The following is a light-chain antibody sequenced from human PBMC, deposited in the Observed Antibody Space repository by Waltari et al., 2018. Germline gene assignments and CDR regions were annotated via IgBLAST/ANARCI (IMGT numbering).Light chain of an antibody. CDR2: GNN. CDR3: HSRDTTTNRV. J-gene: IGLJ3*02. CDR1: SLRRYY. Sequence: SSELTQDPTISVALGQTVRITFQGDSLRRYYASWYRQRPGQAPILLIYGNNNRPSGIPDRFSGSTSGNMASLTITGAQAEDEADYYCHSRDTTTNRVFGRGTKLTVV. V-gene: IGLV3-19*01.